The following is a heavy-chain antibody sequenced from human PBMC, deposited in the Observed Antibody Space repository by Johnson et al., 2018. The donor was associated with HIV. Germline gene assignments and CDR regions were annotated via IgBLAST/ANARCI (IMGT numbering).Heavy chain of an antibody. Sequence: VQLVESGGGLVQPGGSLKLSCAASGFTFSGSAMHWVRQAPGKGLQWVANINQYGSEEYYADSVKGRFTISRDNAKKSLYLQMNSLRAEGTAGYYCARDQGAPEAAFEIWGQGTMVTVSS. J-gene: IGHJ3*02. D-gene: IGHD1-14*01. CDR1: GFTFSGSA. CDR3: ARDQGAPEAAFEI. CDR2: INQYGSEE. V-gene: IGHV3-7*01.